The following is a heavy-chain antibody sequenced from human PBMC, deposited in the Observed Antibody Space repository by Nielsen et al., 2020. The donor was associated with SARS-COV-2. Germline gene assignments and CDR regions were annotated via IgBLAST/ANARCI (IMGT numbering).Heavy chain of an antibody. V-gene: IGHV5-51*01. CDR3: ARRGLDF. CDR2: IFPGDSGT. Sequence: GGSLRLSCHGSGYIFTNYYIAWVRQMPGKGLEWMGLIFPGDSGTRYSPSFEGRVTMSVDRSRNTAYLQWNSLETSDTAMYYCARRGLDFWGQGTLVTVSS. J-gene: IGHJ4*02. CDR1: GYIFTNYY.